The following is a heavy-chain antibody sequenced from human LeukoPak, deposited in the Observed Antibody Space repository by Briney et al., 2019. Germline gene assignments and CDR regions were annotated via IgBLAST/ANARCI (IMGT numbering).Heavy chain of an antibody. CDR1: GGSISNSNW. J-gene: IGHJ4*02. CDR3: ARVLRGGLEYFDY. V-gene: IGHV4-4*02. CDR2: IYHSGST. Sequence: SETLSLTCAVSGGSISNSNWWTWVRPPPGKGLEWIGEIYHSGSTNYNSSLKSRVTISVDKSKNQFSLKLSSVTAADTAVYYCARVLRGGLEYFDYWGQGTLVTVSS.